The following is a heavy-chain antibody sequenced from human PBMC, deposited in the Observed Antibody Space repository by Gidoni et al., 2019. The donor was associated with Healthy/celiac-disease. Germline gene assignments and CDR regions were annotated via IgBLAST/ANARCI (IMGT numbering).Heavy chain of an antibody. D-gene: IGHD4-4*01. CDR2: MNPNSGNT. Sequence: QVQLVQSGAEVKKPGASVKVSCKASGYTFTSYDINWVRQATGQGLEWMGWMNPNSGNTGYAQKCQGRVTMTRNTSISTAYMERSSLRSEDTAVYYCARGRTGVTTSFYYYMDVWGKGTTVTVSS. CDR1: GYTFTSYD. V-gene: IGHV1-8*01. CDR3: ARGRTGVTTSFYYYMDV. J-gene: IGHJ6*03.